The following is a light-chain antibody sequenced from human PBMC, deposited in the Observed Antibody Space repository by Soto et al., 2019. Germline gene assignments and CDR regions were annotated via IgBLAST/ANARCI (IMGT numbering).Light chain of an antibody. V-gene: IGLV1-47*01. Sequence: QSVLTQPPSASGTPGQSLTISCSGGYSNIGSHYVYWYQHFPGTAPRLLIFRDGQRPSGVSDRFSASKSGNTASLTISGLLAEDEADYYCSSYTSISTYVFGTGTKLTVL. J-gene: IGLJ1*01. CDR2: RDG. CDR1: YSNIGSHY. CDR3: SSYTSISTYV.